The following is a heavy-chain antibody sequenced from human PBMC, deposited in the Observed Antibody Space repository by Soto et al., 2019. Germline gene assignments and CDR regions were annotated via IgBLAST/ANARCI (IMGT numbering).Heavy chain of an antibody. Sequence: PGGSLRLSCAASGFTFSDYPMSWVRQTPERGLEWVSTLTRGGTSYYADSVQGRFTVSRDNSKNTVSLQMHSLRAEDTALYYCTKRATTVPTPGNYFDSWGQGTLVTVSS. CDR3: TKRATTVPTPGNYFDS. CDR2: LTRGGTS. J-gene: IGHJ4*02. CDR1: GFTFSDYP. V-gene: IGHV3-23*01. D-gene: IGHD1-1*01.